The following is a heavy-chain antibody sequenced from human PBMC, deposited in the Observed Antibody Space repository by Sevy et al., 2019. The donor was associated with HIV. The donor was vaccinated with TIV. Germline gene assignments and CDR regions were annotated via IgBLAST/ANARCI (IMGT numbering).Heavy chain of an antibody. V-gene: IGHV1-69*04. CDR3: ARERRNCSGATCYSVRSDSFFGMDV. D-gene: IGHD2-15*01. CDR2: IIPILGVA. CDR1: GGIFSNFA. Sequence: SVKVSCKASGGIFSNFAVSWVRQAPGQGLEWMGRIIPILGVANYAQRFQDRVTITADKSTHTAYMELSTLRSDDMALYYCARERRNCSGATCYSVRSDSFFGMDVWGQGTTVTVSS. J-gene: IGHJ6*02.